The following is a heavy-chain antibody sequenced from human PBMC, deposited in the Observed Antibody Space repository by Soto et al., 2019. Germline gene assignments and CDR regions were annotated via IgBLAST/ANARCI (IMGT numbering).Heavy chain of an antibody. CDR1: GFTFSSYA. V-gene: IGHV3-30-3*01. J-gene: IGHJ6*02. CDR3: ARESAGIAAAIYYYYGMDV. Sequence: SLRLSCAASGFTFSSYAMHWVRQAPGKGLEWVAFISYDGSNKYYADSVKGRFTISRDNSKNTLYLQMNSLRAEDTAVYYCARESAGIAAAIYYYYGMDVWGQGTTVTVSS. CDR2: ISYDGSNK. D-gene: IGHD6-13*01.